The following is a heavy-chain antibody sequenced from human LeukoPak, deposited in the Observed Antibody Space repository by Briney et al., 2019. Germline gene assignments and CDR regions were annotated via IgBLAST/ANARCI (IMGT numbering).Heavy chain of an antibody. Sequence: GGSLRLSCAASGLTFSSYGMHWVRQTPDKGLEWVAVISYDGSKKYYADSVKGRFSISRDNAKNTLYLQMNSLRGEDTAVYYCAELGITMIGGVWGKGTTVTISS. CDR1: GLTFSSYG. CDR2: ISYDGSKK. V-gene: IGHV3-30*18. J-gene: IGHJ6*04. D-gene: IGHD3-10*02. CDR3: AELGITMIGGV.